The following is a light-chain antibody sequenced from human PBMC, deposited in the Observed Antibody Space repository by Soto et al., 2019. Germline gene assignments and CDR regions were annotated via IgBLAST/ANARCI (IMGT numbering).Light chain of an antibody. Sequence: EIVMTQSPATLSVSPGERATLSCRASRNINRKLAWYQQKPGQAPRHLISGASTRATGIPARFSGSGSGTEFTLTISSLQSEDFAVYYCQQYYDYPPLIFGGGTKVEIK. J-gene: IGKJ4*01. V-gene: IGKV3-15*01. CDR3: QQYYDYPPLI. CDR2: GAS. CDR1: RNINRK.